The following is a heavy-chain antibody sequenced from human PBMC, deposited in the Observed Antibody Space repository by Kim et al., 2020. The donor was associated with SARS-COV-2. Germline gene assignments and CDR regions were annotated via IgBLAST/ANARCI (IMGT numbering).Heavy chain of an antibody. CDR1: GFTFSSYG. J-gene: IGHJ6*02. V-gene: IGHV3-74*01. CDR3: AIDRRVTISSGEVYYYGMDV. D-gene: IGHD3-9*01. Sequence: GGSLRLSCAASGFTFSSYGMHWVRQAPGKGLVWVSRINSDGSSTSYADSVKGRFTISRDNAKNTLYLQMNSLRAEDTAVYYCAIDRRVTISSGEVYYYGMDVGGRGTTVTVPS. CDR2: INSDGSST.